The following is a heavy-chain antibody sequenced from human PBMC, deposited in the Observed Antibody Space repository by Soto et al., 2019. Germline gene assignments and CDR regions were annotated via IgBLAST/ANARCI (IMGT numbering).Heavy chain of an antibody. CDR3: SRGGWGTITDY. D-gene: IGHD3-16*01. J-gene: IGHJ4*02. V-gene: IGHV3-23*01. Sequence: EVQLLESGGGMVQPGGSLRLSCAASGFTFRSFAMTWVRQAPGRGLEWVSDISRSGSDTYYADSVKGRFTISRDNSQHTLFLQMNSLRAEDTAVYYCSRGGWGTITDYWGQGTLVTASP. CDR1: GFTFRSFA. CDR2: ISRSGSDT.